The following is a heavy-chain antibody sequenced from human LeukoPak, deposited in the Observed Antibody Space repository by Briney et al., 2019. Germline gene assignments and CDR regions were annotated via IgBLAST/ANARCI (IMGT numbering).Heavy chain of an antibody. Sequence: SETLSLTCTVSGGSINSSSTYYWGWIRQPPGKGLEWIGTIYYSGSTNYKPSLKSRVTISVDTPKNQFSLKLSSVTAADTAVYYCAGTVTGWFDPWGQGTLVTVSS. CDR2: IYYSGST. CDR3: AGTVTGWFDP. CDR1: GGSINSSSTYY. V-gene: IGHV4-39*07. J-gene: IGHJ5*02. D-gene: IGHD4-17*01.